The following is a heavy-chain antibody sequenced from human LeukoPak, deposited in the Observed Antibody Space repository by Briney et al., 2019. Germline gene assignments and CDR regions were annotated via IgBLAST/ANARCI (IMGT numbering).Heavy chain of an antibody. CDR1: GFTFDDYG. J-gene: IGHJ3*02. CDR2: INWNGGST. D-gene: IGHD3-22*01. V-gene: IGHV3-20*04. CDR3: ARDRPTYYYDSSGYYSDAFDI. Sequence: GGSLRLSCAASGFTFDDYGMSWVRQAPGKGLEWVSGINWNGGSTGYADSVKGRFTISRDDAKNCLYLQMNRLRAEDTALYYCARDRPTYYYDSSGYYSDAFDIWGQGTMVTVSS.